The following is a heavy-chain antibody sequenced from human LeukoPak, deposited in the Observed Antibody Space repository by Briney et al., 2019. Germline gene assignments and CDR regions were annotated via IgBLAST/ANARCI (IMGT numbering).Heavy chain of an antibody. J-gene: IGHJ4*02. CDR2: ISSSSSYI. CDR1: GFTFSSYS. V-gene: IGHV3-21*04. D-gene: IGHD2-21*01. CDR3: AKAPVTTCSGAYCYPFDY. Sequence: GSLRLSCAASGFTFSSYSMNWVRQAPGKGLEWVSSISSSSSYIYYADSVKGRFTISRDSSKNKLYLQMNRLRAEDAAVYYCAKAPVTTCSGAYCYPFDYWGQGTLVTVSS.